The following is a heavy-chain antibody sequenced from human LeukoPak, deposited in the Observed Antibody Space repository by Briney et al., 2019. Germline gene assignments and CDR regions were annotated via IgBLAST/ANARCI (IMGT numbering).Heavy chain of an antibody. CDR1: GXXXSSYX. CDR3: AKMSPTGAPLYSSSWYLDY. V-gene: IGHV3-30*18. D-gene: IGHD6-13*01. J-gene: IGHJ4*02. CDR2: XXXXGSNK. Sequence: SGXXXSSYXXXXXRXAPXXXXEGXAXXXXXGSNKYYADSVKGRFTISRDNSKNTLYLQMNSLRAEDTAVYYCAKMSPTGAPLYSSSWYLDYWGQGTLVTVSS.